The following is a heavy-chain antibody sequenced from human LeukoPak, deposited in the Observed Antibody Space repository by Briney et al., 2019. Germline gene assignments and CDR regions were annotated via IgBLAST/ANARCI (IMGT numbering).Heavy chain of an antibody. V-gene: IGHV3-21*01. J-gene: IGHJ4*02. D-gene: IGHD3-22*01. CDR2: ISSSSSYI. CDR3: ARGASSGYYPFGY. CDR1: GFTFSSYS. Sequence: PGGSLRLSCAASGFTFSSYSMNWVRQAPGKGLEWVSSISSSSSYIYYADSVKGRFTISRDNAKNSLYLQMNSLRAEDTAVYYCARGASSGYYPFGYWGQGTLVTVSS.